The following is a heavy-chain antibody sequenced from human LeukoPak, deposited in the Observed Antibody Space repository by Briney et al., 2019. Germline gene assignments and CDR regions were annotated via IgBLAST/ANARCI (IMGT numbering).Heavy chain of an antibody. Sequence: GGSLRLSCAASGFTFDDYAMHWVRQAPGKGLEWVSGISWNSGSIGYADSVKGRFTISRDNAKNSLYLQMNSLRAEDTALYYCAKVGSGSYPDYWGQGTLVTVSS. D-gene: IGHD3-10*01. V-gene: IGHV3-9*01. CDR2: ISWNSGSI. CDR1: GFTFDDYA. J-gene: IGHJ4*02. CDR3: AKVGSGSYPDY.